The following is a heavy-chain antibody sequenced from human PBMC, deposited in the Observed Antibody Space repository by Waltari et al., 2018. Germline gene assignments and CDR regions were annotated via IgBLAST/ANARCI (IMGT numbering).Heavy chain of an antibody. Sequence: EVQLVESGGGLVQPGRSLRLSCTASGFTFGAYAMSWFRQAPGKGLEWVGFIRSKAYGGTTEYAASVKGRFTISRDDSKSIAYLQMNSLKTEDTAVYYCTRDPPWFTGGAFDIWGQGTMVTGSS. CDR1: GFTFGAYA. CDR2: IRSKAYGGTT. V-gene: IGHV3-49*03. J-gene: IGHJ3*02. CDR3: TRDPPWFTGGAFDI. D-gene: IGHD3-9*01.